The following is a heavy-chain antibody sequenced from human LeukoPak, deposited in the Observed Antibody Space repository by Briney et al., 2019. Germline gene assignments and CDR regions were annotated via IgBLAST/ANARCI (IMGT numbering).Heavy chain of an antibody. V-gene: IGHV3-23*01. J-gene: IGHJ6*02. CDR1: GFTFSSYA. CDR2: ISGSGGST. Sequence: PGGSLRLSCAASGFTFSSYAMSWVRQAPGKGLEWVSAISGSGGSTYYADSVKGRFTISRDNSKNTLYLQMNSLRAEDTAVYCCARDLSRIAAAGPYYYYYGMDVWGQGTTVTVSS. CDR3: ARDLSRIAAAGPYYYYYGMDV. D-gene: IGHD6-13*01.